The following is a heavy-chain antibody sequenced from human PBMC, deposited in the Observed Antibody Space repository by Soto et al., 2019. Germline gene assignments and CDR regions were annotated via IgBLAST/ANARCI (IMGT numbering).Heavy chain of an antibody. CDR2: IDQSGGT. Sequence: QVQLQQWGAGLLKASETLSLTCAVVGDSLRGQSWNWIRQSPGKGLEWIGDIDQSGGTNYNPSLKGRAIISDDTSKNQFSLTVTSVTAAGTAVYYCAREDSYGWSGESLDVWGQGTTVTVSS. J-gene: IGHJ6*02. V-gene: IGHV4-34*01. CDR1: GDSLRGQS. D-gene: IGHD6-19*01. CDR3: AREDSYGWSGESLDV.